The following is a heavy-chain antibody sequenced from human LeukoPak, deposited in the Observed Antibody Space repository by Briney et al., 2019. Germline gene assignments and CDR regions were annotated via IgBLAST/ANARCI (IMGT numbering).Heavy chain of an antibody. J-gene: IGHJ6*04. D-gene: IGHD3-10*02. V-gene: IGHV3-48*03. CDR2: ISSSGSTI. Sequence: GGSLRLSCAASGFTFSSYEMNWVRQAPGEGLEWVSYISSSGSTIYYADSVKGRFTISRDNAKNSLYLQMNSLRAEDTAVYYCAELGITMIGGVWGKGTTVTISS. CDR3: AELGITMIGGV. CDR1: GFTFSSYE.